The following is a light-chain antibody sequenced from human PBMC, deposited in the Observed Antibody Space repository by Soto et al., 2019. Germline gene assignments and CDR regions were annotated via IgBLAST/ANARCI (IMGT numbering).Light chain of an antibody. CDR3: QQYGGSPYT. CDR2: RAS. V-gene: IGKV3-20*01. J-gene: IGKJ2*01. CDR1: QSINNNY. Sequence: EIVLTQSPGTLSLSPGETATLSCRASQSINNNYLAWYQQKLGQAPRLLVYRASGRPGGIPDRFSGSGSGTDFTLTITRLAPEDFALYYCQQYGGSPYTFGQGTKLEIK.